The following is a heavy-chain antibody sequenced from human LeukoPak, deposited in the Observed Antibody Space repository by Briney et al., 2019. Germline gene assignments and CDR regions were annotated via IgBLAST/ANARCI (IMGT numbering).Heavy chain of an antibody. CDR3: ARVDFREPRYYFDY. J-gene: IGHJ4*02. Sequence: GGSLRLSCAASGFTFSSYSMNWVRQAPGKGLEWVSYISSSSSTIYYADSVKGRFTISRDNAKNSLYLQMNSLRAEDTAVYYCARVDFREPRYYFDYWGQGTLVTVSS. CDR1: GFTFSSYS. CDR2: ISSSSSTI. V-gene: IGHV3-48*01. D-gene: IGHD1-14*01.